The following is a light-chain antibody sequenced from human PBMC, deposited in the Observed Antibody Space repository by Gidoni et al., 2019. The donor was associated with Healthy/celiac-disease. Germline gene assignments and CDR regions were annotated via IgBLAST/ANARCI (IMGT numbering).Light chain of an antibody. CDR1: QSVSSY. CDR2: DAS. Sequence: EIVLTQSPATLSLSPGEIATLSCRASQSVSSYLAWYQQKPGQAPRLLLYDASNSATGIPARFSGSGSRTDFTRTISSLAPEDFAVYYCQQRSNWPPLFTFXPXTKVDIK. CDR3: QQRSNWPPLFT. J-gene: IGKJ3*01. V-gene: IGKV3-11*01.